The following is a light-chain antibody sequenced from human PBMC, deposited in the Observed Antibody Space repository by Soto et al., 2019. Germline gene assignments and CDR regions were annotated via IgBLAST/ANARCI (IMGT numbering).Light chain of an antibody. CDR3: SSYTSSSTLVV. J-gene: IGLJ2*01. V-gene: IGLV2-14*01. CDR2: EVS. CDR1: SSDVGGYNY. Sequence: QSALTQPASVSGSPGQSITISCTGTSSDVGGYNYVSWYQQQPGKAPKLMIYEVSNRPSGVSNRFSGSKSGNTASLTISGLQAEDDADYYCSSYTSSSTLVVFGGGTKLTVL.